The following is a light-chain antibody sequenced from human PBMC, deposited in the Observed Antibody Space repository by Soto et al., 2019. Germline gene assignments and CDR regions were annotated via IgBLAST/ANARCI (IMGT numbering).Light chain of an antibody. CDR1: SCDVGGYNY. V-gene: IGLV2-8*01. CDR2: EVT. Sequence: QSALTQPPSASGSPGQSVTISCTGTSCDVGGYNYVSWYQQHPGKAPKLMIYEVTKRPSGVPDRFSGSKSGNTASLTVSGLQAEDEAAYYCSSYAGSNSFDVFGTGTKVTVL. CDR3: SSYAGSNSFDV. J-gene: IGLJ1*01.